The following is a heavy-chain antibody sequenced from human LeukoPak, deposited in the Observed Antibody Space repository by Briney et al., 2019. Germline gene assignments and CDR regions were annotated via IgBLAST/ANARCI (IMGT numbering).Heavy chain of an antibody. CDR3: ASNSKDIVATIPPDY. V-gene: IGHV3-7*01. J-gene: IGHJ4*02. Sequence: GGSLRLSCAASGFTFSSYWMSWVRQAPGKGLEWVANIKQDGSEKYYVDSVKGRFTISRDNAKNSLYLQMNSLRAEDTAVYYCASNSKDIVATIPPDYWGQGTLVTVSS. CDR2: IKQDGSEK. CDR1: GFTFSSYW. D-gene: IGHD5-12*01.